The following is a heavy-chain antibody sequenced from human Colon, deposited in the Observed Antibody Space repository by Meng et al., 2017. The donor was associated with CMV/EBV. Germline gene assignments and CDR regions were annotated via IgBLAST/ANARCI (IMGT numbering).Heavy chain of an antibody. V-gene: IGHV3-30-3*01. J-gene: IGHJ4*02. CDR1: GLKVKTYA. CDR3: ARERELFGGLDS. CDR2: ISYDGSNT. Sequence: WVASGLKVKTYAMDWVRKAPGKGLEWVAVISYDGSNTFYADSVKGRFTISRDNSRDTLYLEMTNLRPDDTAVYYCARERELFGGLDSWGQGILVTVSS. D-gene: IGHD3-10*01.